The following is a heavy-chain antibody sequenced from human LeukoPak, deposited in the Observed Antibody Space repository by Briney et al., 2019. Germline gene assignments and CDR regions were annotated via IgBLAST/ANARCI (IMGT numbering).Heavy chain of an antibody. D-gene: IGHD1-26*01. CDR1: GFTFSSYA. Sequence: GGSLRLSCAASGFTFSSYAMHWARQAPGKGLEWVAVISYDGSNKYYADSVKGRFTISRDNSKNTLYLQMNSLRAEDTAVYYCARAHELFDYWGQGTLVTVSS. CDR3: ARAHELFDY. CDR2: ISYDGSNK. V-gene: IGHV3-30-3*01. J-gene: IGHJ4*02.